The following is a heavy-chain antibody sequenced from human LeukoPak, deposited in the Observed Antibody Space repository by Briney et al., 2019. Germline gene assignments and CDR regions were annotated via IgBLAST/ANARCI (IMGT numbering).Heavy chain of an antibody. D-gene: IGHD5-12*01. CDR2: INGSGGST. J-gene: IGHJ4*02. CDR3: AKDRRIGGGYEGW. CDR1: GFTFSSYA. V-gene: IGHV3-23*01. Sequence: GGSLRLSCAASGFTFSSYAMSWVRQAPGKGLEWVSAINGSGGSTYYADSVKGRFTISRDNSKNTLYLQMNSLRAEDTAVYYCAKDRRIGGGYEGWWGQGTLVTVSS.